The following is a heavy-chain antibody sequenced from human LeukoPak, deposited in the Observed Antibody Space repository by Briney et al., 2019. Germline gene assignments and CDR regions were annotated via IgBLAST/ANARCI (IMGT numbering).Heavy chain of an antibody. CDR2: IYYSGST. V-gene: IGHV4-59*01. Sequence: SETLSLTCTVSGGSISSYYWSWLRQPPGKGLERIGYIYYSGSTNYNPSLKSRVTISGDTSKNQFSLKLSSVTAADTAVYYCARGTRRRYYDSSGYHLGAFDIWGQGTMVTVSS. D-gene: IGHD3-22*01. CDR3: ARGTRRRYYDSSGYHLGAFDI. CDR1: GGSISSYY. J-gene: IGHJ3*02.